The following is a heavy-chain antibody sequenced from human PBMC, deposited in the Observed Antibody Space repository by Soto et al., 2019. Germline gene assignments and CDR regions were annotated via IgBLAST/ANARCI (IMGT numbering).Heavy chain of an antibody. CDR3: AKDGGSSYYYYMDV. J-gene: IGHJ6*03. V-gene: IGHV3-23*01. Sequence: EVQLLESGGGLVQPGGSLRLSCAASGFTFSSYTMTWVRQAPGKGLEWVAAIGSSGGNTDYADSVKGRFTISRDNSKSTLYLQMSSLRAEDTAVYYCAKDGGSSYYYYMDVWGKGTTVTVSS. CDR2: IGSSGGNT. CDR1: GFTFSSYT. D-gene: IGHD2-15*01.